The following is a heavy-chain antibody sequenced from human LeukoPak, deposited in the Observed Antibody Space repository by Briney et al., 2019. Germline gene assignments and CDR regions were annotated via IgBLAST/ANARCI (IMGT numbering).Heavy chain of an antibody. CDR3: ARRYCSGGSCYFIMDY. Sequence: GASVTVSFTASGYTFTNYAIHWVRQAPGHRLQRMGWINAGNGNTKYSQNFQGRVTITRDTSASTAYMELSSLRSEDTAVYYCARRYCSGGSCYFIMDYWGQGTLVTVSS. CDR2: INAGNGNT. D-gene: IGHD2-15*01. J-gene: IGHJ4*02. CDR1: GYTFTNYA. V-gene: IGHV1-3*01.